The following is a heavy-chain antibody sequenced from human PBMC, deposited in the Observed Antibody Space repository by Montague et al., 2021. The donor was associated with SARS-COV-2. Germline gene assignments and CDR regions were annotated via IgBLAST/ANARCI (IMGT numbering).Heavy chain of an antibody. Sequence: SLRLSCAASGFNFDDYAVHWVRQAPGKGLEWVSGITSNSGNTAYADSVKGRFTISRDNAKNSLYLQMNSLRPEDTALYYCARGPDRSGWTPVDYWSQGTLVTVSS. CDR1: GFNFDDYA. J-gene: IGHJ4*02. D-gene: IGHD3-22*01. CDR2: ITSNSGNT. V-gene: IGHV3-9*01. CDR3: ARGPDRSGWTPVDY.